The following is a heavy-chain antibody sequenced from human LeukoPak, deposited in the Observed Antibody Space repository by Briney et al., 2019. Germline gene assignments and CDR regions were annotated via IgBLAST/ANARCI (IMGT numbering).Heavy chain of an antibody. J-gene: IGHJ6*03. D-gene: IGHD2-2*01. V-gene: IGHV3-11*01. CDR3: ARVRGSGFCSGSSCAKDPGYYYYMDV. Sequence: GGSLRLSCEGSGFTFSGYYMSWIRQAPGKGLEWVSYINPSGSTIYYADSVKGRFTISRDNAKKSLDLQMYSLRAEDTAVYYCARVRGSGFCSGSSCAKDPGYYYYMDVWGKGTTVTVSS. CDR1: GFTFSGYY. CDR2: INPSGSTI.